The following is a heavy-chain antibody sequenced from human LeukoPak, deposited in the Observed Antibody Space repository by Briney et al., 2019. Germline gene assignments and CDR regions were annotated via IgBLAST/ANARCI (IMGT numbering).Heavy chain of an antibody. D-gene: IGHD6-19*01. V-gene: IGHV1-18*01. CDR1: GYTFTNYG. Sequence: ASVKVSCKASGYTFTNYGISWVRQAPGQGLEWMGWTSASNGNTNYAQRLQGRVTMTTDTSTSTAYMELRSLRSDDTAVYYCARVGGEQWLVIGGYWGQGTLVTVSS. J-gene: IGHJ4*02. CDR2: TSASNGNT. CDR3: ARVGGEQWLVIGGY.